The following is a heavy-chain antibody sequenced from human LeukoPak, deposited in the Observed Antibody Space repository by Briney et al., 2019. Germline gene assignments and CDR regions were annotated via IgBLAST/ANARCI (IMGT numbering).Heavy chain of an antibody. D-gene: IGHD5-18*01. CDR2: VYYSGST. CDR1: GGXISSYY. CDR3: ARLDTAMLYFDY. Sequence: SETLSLTCTVSGGXISSYYCSWIRQPPGKGLEWIGYVYYSGSTNYNPSLKSRVIISVDTSKNQFSLKLSSVSAADTAVYYCARLDTAMLYFDYWGQGTPATVSS. V-gene: IGHV4-59*01. J-gene: IGHJ4*02.